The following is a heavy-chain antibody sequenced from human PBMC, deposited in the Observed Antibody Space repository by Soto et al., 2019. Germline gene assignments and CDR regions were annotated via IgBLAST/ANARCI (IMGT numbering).Heavy chain of an antibody. CDR3: ASRTYAMDV. CDR1: GGSISSSNW. V-gene: IGHV4-4*02. J-gene: IGHJ6*02. Sequence: QVQLQESGPGLVKPSGTLSLTCAVSGGSISSSNWWSWVRQPPGKGLEWIGEIFHNGNTYSNPSLXGXXXXXXXXXXXXXXXXXXXXXXXXXAVYYCASRTYAMDVWGQGTTVTVSS. D-gene: IGHD2-21*01. CDR2: IFHNGNT.